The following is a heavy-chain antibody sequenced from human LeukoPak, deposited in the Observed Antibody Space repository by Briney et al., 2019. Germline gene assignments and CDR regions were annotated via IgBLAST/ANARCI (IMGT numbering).Heavy chain of an antibody. CDR1: GGTFSNYA. J-gene: IGHJ6*04. CDR2: IIPMIGKG. Sequence: GSSVKVSCKASGGTFSNYAISWVRQAPGQGLEWMGGIIPMIGKGNNAQKFQGRVTITADESTSTAYMELSSLRSEDTAVYYCARHTVATQEGLDVWGKGTTVTVSS. CDR3: ARHTVATQEGLDV. V-gene: IGHV1-69*01. D-gene: IGHD4-11*01.